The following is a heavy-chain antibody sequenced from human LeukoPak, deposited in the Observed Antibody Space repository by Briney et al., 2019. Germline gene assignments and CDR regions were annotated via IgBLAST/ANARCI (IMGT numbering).Heavy chain of an antibody. CDR2: ISTYSGNT. CDR3: ARDLAVLGVVFTSYMDV. D-gene: IGHD3-3*01. Sequence: GASVKVSCKASGYTFISHGITWVRQAPGQGLEWMGWISTYSGNTHYAQKFQGRVTLTKDTSTTTAYLELRSLRSDGTAVYYCARDLAVLGVVFTSYMDVWGQGTPVTVSS. J-gene: IGHJ6*03. CDR1: GYTFISHG. V-gene: IGHV1-18*01.